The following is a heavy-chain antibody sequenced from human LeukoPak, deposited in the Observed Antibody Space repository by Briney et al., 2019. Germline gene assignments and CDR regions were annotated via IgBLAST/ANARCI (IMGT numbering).Heavy chain of an antibody. V-gene: IGHV3-30*04. CDR2: ISYDGSNK. J-gene: IGHJ4*02. D-gene: IGHD6-13*01. CDR1: GFTFSSYA. Sequence: GGSLRLSCAASGFTFSSYAMHWVRQAPGKELEWVAVISYDGSNKYYADSVKGRFTISRDNSKNTLYLQMNSLRAEDTAVYYCARAARHGSCLDYWGQGTLVTVSS. CDR3: ARAARHGSCLDY.